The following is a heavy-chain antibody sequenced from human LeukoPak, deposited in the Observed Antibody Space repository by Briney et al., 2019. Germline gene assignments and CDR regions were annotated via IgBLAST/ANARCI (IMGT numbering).Heavy chain of an antibody. J-gene: IGHJ6*03. CDR2: INHSGST. Sequence: SETLSLTCAVYGGSFSGYYWSWIRQPPGKGLESIGEINHSGSTNYNPSLKSRVTISVDTSKNQFSLKLSSVTAADTAVYYCARGRRVRGVIINYYYYMDVWGKGTTVTVSS. CDR1: GGSFSGYY. CDR3: ARGRRVRGVIINYYYYMDV. V-gene: IGHV4-34*01. D-gene: IGHD3-10*01.